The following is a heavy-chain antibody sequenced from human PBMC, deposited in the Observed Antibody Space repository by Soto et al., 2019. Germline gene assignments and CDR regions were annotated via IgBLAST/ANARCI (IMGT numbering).Heavy chain of an antibody. D-gene: IGHD4-17*01. CDR1: GGSFSIYG. Sequence: QVQLVQSGAEVKKPGSSVKLSCKASGGSFSIYGISWVRQAPGQGLEWMGGIMPRFHTTTYAQKFQARITITADDSPNIAYLQLDSLRAEDTALFYCARERYGDFDAAAFDIWDQWAMVTVSS. CDR3: ARERYGDFDAAAFDI. J-gene: IGHJ3*02. CDR2: IMPRFHTT. V-gene: IGHV1-69*01.